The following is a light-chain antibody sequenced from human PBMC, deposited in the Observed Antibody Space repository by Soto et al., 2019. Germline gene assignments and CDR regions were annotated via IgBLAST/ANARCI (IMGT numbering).Light chain of an antibody. CDR1: QSVSSN. CDR2: CAS. J-gene: IGKJ5*01. V-gene: IGKV3-15*01. CDR3: QQYNNWSSIT. Sequence: EIVMTQSPATLSVSPGERATLSCRASQSVSSNLGWYQQRPGQAPRLLIYCASTRATGIPARFSGSGSGTEVTHHISSLQSEDSAVYYCQQYNNWSSITFGQGTRLEIK.